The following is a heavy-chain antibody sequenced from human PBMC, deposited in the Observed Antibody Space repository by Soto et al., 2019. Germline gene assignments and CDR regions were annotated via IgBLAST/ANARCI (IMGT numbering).Heavy chain of an antibody. CDR1: GYTSTGYY. V-gene: IGHV1-2*02. CDR3: ARDPYYYDSSGYYYPNWFDP. Sequence: ASVKVSCKASGYTSTGYYMHWVRQAPGQGLEWMGWINPNSGGTNYAQKFQGRVTMTRDTSISTAYMELSRLRSDDTAVYYCARDPYYYDSSGYYYPNWFDPWGQGTLVTVSS. D-gene: IGHD3-22*01. J-gene: IGHJ5*02. CDR2: INPNSGGT.